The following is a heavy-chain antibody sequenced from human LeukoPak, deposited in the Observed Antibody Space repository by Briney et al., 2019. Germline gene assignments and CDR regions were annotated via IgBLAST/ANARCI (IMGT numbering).Heavy chain of an antibody. D-gene: IGHD3-10*02. CDR1: GFTFSSYE. CDR3: AELGITMIGGV. J-gene: IGHJ6*04. CDR2: ISSSGSTI. V-gene: IGHV3-48*03. Sequence: PGGSLRLSCAASGFTFSSYEMNWVRQAPGKGLEWVSYISSSGSTIYYADSVRGRFTISRDNAKNSLYLQMNSLRAEDTAVYYCAELGITMIGGVWGKGTTVTVSS.